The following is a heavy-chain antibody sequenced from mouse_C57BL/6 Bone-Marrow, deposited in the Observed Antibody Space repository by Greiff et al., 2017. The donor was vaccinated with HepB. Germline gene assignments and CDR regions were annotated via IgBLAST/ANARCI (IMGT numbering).Heavy chain of an antibody. J-gene: IGHJ4*01. CDR1: GFNIKDDY. D-gene: IGHD4-1*01. CDR3: SHWENYAMDC. Sequence: VQLQQSGAELVRPGASVKLSCTASGFNIKDDYMHWVKQRPEQGLEWIGWIDPENGDTEYASKFQGKATITADTSSNTAYLQLSSLTSEDTAVYYCSHWENYAMDCWGQGTSVTVSS. CDR2: IDPENGDT. V-gene: IGHV14-4*01.